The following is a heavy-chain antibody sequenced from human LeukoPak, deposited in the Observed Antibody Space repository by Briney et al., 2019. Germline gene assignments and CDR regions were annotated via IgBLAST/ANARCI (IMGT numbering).Heavy chain of an antibody. V-gene: IGHV4-39*07. CDR3: ARDWYDDSDAFDI. CDR1: GGSISSSSYY. D-gene: IGHD4-17*01. Sequence: SETLSLTCTVSGGSISSSSYYWGWIRQPPGKGLEWIGSIYYSGSTYYNPSLKSRVAISVDTSKNQFSLKLSSVTAADTAVYYCARDWYDDSDAFDIWGQGTMVTVSS. J-gene: IGHJ3*02. CDR2: IYYSGST.